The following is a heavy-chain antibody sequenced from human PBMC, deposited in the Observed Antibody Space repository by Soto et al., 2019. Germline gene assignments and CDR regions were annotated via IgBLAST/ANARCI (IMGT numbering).Heavy chain of an antibody. CDR1: GFTFSSYG. CDR3: AKDFAAAGNY. CDR2: ISYDGSNK. V-gene: IGHV3-30*18. Sequence: QVQLVESGGGVVQPGRSLRLSCAASGFTFSSYGMHWVRQAPGTGLEWVAVISYDGSNKYYADSVKGRFTISRDNSKNTLYLQMNSLRAEDTAVYYCAKDFAAAGNYWGQGTLVTVSS. J-gene: IGHJ4*02. D-gene: IGHD6-13*01.